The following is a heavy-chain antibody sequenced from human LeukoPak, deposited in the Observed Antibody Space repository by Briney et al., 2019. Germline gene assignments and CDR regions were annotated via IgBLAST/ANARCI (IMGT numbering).Heavy chain of an antibody. V-gene: IGHV1-46*01. D-gene: IGHD3-9*01. CDR1: GYTFTSYY. J-gene: IGHJ4*02. CDR3: ASSPRINYDILTGYYQGYYFDY. CDR2: INPSGGST. Sequence: ASVKVPCKASGYTFTSYYMHWVRQAPGQGLEWMGIINPSGGSTSYAQKFQGRVTMTRDTSTSTVYMELSSLRSEDTAVYYCASSPRINYDILTGYYQGYYFDYWGQGTLVTVSS.